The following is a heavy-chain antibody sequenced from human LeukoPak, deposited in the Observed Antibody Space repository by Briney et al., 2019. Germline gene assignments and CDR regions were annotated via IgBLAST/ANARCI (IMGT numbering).Heavy chain of an antibody. Sequence: SQTLSLTCAISGDSVSSNSVTWNWIRQSPSRGLEWLGRTYYRSTWYNDYAVSVRGRVTVNPDTSKNQFSLHLNSVTPEDTAVYYCARRLTQYDCFDPWGQGVLVTVSS. CDR2: TYYRSTWYN. D-gene: IGHD2-2*01. V-gene: IGHV6-1*01. CDR3: ARRLTQYDCFDP. CDR1: GDSVSSNSVT. J-gene: IGHJ5*02.